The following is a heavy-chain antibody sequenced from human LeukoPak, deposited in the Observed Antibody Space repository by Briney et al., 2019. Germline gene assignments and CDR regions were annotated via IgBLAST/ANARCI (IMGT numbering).Heavy chain of an antibody. CDR3: ARPHHYDILTGLHY. Sequence: GESLKISCKGSGYSFTTYWIAWVRQMPGEGLEWMGIIYPGDSETRYSPSFQGQVTISADKSITTAYLQWGSLKASDTAMYYCARPHHYDILTGLHYWGQGTLVTVSS. D-gene: IGHD3-9*01. CDR1: GYSFTTYW. CDR2: IYPGDSET. J-gene: IGHJ4*02. V-gene: IGHV5-51*01.